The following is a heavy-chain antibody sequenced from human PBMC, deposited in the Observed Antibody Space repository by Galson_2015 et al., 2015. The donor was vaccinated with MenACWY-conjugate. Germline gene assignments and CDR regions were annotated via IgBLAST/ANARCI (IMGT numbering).Heavy chain of an antibody. V-gene: IGHV3-53*01. CDR2: LCSGTTT. D-gene: IGHD5-12*01. CDR1: GFTVSANC. CDR3: ARSRVGYGERWLDP. Sequence: SLRLSCAASGFTVSANCMSWVRQAPGKGLEWVSILCSGTTTYYADSVKGRFTISGDNSKNTVYLQMNSLGAEDTAMYYCARSRVGYGERWLDPWGQGTLVTVSS. J-gene: IGHJ5*02.